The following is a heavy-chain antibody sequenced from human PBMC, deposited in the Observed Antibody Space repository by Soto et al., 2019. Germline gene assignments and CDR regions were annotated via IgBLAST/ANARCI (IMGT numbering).Heavy chain of an antibody. J-gene: IGHJ6*03. CDR2: TYYRSKWYN. CDR3: ARGRAGDYDFWSGSGLDYMDV. D-gene: IGHD3-3*01. Sequence: QSQTLSLTCAISGDSVSSNSAAWNWIRQSPSRGLEWLGRTYYRSKWYNDYAVSVKSRITINPDTSKNQFSLQLNSVTPEDTAVYYCARGRAGDYDFWSGSGLDYMDVWGKGTTVTVSS. CDR1: GDSVSSNSAA. V-gene: IGHV6-1*01.